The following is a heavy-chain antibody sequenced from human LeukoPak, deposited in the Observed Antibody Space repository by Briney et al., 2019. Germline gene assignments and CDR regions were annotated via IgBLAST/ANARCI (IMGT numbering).Heavy chain of an antibody. Sequence: GGSLRLSCAASGFTFSAFGMNWVRQAPGKGLEWVSTITNSGGSTYYVDSVKGRFTISRDNSKNTLYLQMNSLRAEDTAVYYCAREGDNNYYDSSGYYYYWGQGTLVTVSS. CDR2: ITNSGGST. D-gene: IGHD3-22*01. J-gene: IGHJ4*02. V-gene: IGHV3-23*01. CDR1: GFTFSAFG. CDR3: AREGDNNYYDSSGYYYY.